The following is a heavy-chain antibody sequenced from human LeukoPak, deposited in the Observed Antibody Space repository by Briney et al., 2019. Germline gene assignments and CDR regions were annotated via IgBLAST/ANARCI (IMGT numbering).Heavy chain of an antibody. CDR2: MNPNSGNT. Sequence: ASVKVSCKASGYTFTSYDINWVRQATGQGLEWMGWMNPNSGNTGYAQKFQGRVTMTRNTSISTAYMELSSLRSGDTAVYYCASVTSGYSYGYSFDYWGQGTLVTVSS. CDR1: GYTFTSYD. D-gene: IGHD5-18*01. J-gene: IGHJ4*02. V-gene: IGHV1-8*01. CDR3: ASVTSGYSYGYSFDY.